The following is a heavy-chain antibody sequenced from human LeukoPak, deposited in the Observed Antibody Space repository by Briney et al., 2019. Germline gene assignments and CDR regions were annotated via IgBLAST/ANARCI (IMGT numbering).Heavy chain of an antibody. Sequence: PSETLSLTCIVSDGSISSYYWSWIRQPPGKGLEWIGYIYYSGSTNYNPSLKSRVTISIDTSKNQFSLKLSSVTAADTAVYYCARVGRGHFDYWGQGTLVTVSS. CDR2: IYYSGST. J-gene: IGHJ4*02. CDR3: ARVGRGHFDY. CDR1: DGSISSYY. V-gene: IGHV4-59*01.